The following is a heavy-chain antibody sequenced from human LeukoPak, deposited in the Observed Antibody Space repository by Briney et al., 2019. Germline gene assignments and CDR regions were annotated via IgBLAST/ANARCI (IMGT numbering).Heavy chain of an antibody. J-gene: IGHJ4*02. CDR3: ASRGDYYDSSGYFYFDY. CDR2: INHRGST. CDR1: GGSFSGYY. Sequence: SETLSLTCAVYGGSFSGYYWSWIRQPPGKGLEWIGEINHRGSTNYNPSLKSRVTISVDTSKNQFSLKLSSVTAADTAVYYCASRGDYYDSSGYFYFDYWGQGTLVTVSS. D-gene: IGHD3-22*01. V-gene: IGHV4-34*01.